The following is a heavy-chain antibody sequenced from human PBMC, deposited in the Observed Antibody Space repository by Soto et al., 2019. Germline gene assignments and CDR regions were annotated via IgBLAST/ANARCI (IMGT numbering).Heavy chain of an antibody. CDR2: IYDDGST. V-gene: IGHV4-59*03. CDR1: GGSISSYF. Sequence: QLQESGPGLVKPSETLSLTCSVSGGSISSYFRNWIRQPPGKGLEWIGCIYDDGSTNYNPSLESRVTILLDTSKNQFSLRLRSVTAADTAVYYCVSSRSAIYGDAFDVWGQGTLVTVSS. D-gene: IGHD2-2*01. J-gene: IGHJ3*01. CDR3: VSSRSAIYGDAFDV.